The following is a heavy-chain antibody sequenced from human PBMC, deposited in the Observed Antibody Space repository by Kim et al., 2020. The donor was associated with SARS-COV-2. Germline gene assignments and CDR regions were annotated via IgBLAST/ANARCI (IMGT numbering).Heavy chain of an antibody. CDR2: IKPDGTRQ. V-gene: IGHV3-7*03. CDR3: ARDGGHWGALDS. J-gene: IGHJ4*02. CDR1: GFTFTKHW. Sequence: GGSLRLSCAASGFTFTKHWMTWVRQARGQGLEWLATIKPDGTRQAYVDSVKGRFTISRDNAKNSVFLQMNSLGGEDTAVYYCARDGGHWGALDSWGRGTLVTVSS. D-gene: IGHD7-27*01.